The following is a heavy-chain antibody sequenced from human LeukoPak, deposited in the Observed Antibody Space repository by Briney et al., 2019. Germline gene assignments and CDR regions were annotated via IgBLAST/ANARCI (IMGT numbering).Heavy chain of an antibody. Sequence: ASVKVSCKASGYTFTSYGISWVRQAPGQGLEWMGWISAYNGNTNYAQKLQGRVTMTTDTSTSTAYMELRSLRSDDTAVYYCARDNRGWQGIAARPKRSDYYYMDVWGRGTTVTVSS. CDR2: ISAYNGNT. J-gene: IGHJ6*03. V-gene: IGHV1-18*01. D-gene: IGHD6-6*01. CDR1: GYTFTSYG. CDR3: ARDNRGWQGIAARPKRSDYYYMDV.